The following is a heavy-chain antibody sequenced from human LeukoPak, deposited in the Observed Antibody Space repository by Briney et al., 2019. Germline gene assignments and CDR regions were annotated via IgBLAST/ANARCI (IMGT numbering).Heavy chain of an antibody. CDR3: ARDGRWFDP. CDR1: GYFISSGYY. Sequence: PSETLSLTCNVSGYFISSGYYWGWIRQPPGKGLEWIGSIYHSGSTYYNPSLKSRVTISIDTSKNQFSLKLISVTAADTAVYYCARDGRWFDPWGQGTLVTVSS. CDR2: IYHSGST. V-gene: IGHV4-38-2*02. J-gene: IGHJ5*02. D-gene: IGHD1-14*01.